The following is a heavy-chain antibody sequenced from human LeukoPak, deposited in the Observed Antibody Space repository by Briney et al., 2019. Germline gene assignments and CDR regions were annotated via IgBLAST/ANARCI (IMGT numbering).Heavy chain of an antibody. D-gene: IGHD6-13*01. J-gene: IGHJ6*02. CDR2: ISSSSSYI. Sequence: GGSLRLSCAASGFTFSSYSMNWVRQAPGKGLEWVSSISSSSSYIYYADSVKGRFTISRDNAKNSLYLQMNSLRAEDTAVYYCARDPPAGHYYYYYGMDAWGQGTTVTVSS. CDR1: GFTFSSYS. V-gene: IGHV3-21*01. CDR3: ARDPPAGHYYYYYGMDA.